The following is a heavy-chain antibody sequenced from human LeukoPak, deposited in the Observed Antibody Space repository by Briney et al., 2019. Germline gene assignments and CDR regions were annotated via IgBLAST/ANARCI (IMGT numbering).Heavy chain of an antibody. CDR1: AGSTTSYN. V-gene: IGHV4-59*01. CDR3: ARGSGYYGSSGYAHVHYFDY. CDR2: IYYNGNT. Sequence: SETLSHTCTVPAGSTTSYNLSSIREPPGKGLEWIGNIYYNGNTNYNPSLKSRFTISVDTSKDQFSLKLSSVTAADTAVYYCARGSGYYGSSGYAHVHYFDYWGQGTVVTVSS. J-gene: IGHJ4*02. D-gene: IGHD3-22*01.